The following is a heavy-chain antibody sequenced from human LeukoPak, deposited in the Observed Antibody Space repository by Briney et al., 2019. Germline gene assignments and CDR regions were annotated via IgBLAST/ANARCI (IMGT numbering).Heavy chain of an antibody. D-gene: IGHD2-15*01. CDR1: GGSISNRNYH. CDR3: ARLWSTSCRGGSCPYQPTS. J-gene: IGHJ5*02. V-gene: IGHV4-39*01. CDR2: ICSSGSA. Sequence: SETLSLTCTVSGGSISNRNYHWGWIRQPPGKGLEWIGSICSSGSAYYNPSLKSRVTTSIDTSKNQFSLRMTSVTAADTAFYYCARLWSTSCRGGSCPYQPTSWGQGTLVTVSS.